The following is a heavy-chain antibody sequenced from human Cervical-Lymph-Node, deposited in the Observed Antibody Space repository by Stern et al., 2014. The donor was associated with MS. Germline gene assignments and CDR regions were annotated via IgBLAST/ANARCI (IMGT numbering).Heavy chain of an antibody. CDR1: GGSFSGYY. V-gene: IGHV4-34*01. J-gene: IGHJ4*02. CDR2: INHSGST. Sequence: QVQLQQWGAGLLKPSETLSLTCAVYGGSFSGYYWSWIRQPPGKGLEWIGEINHSGSTNYNPSLKSRVTISVDTSKNQFSLKLSSVTAADTAVYYCARHDYVGSYYFDYWGQGTLVTVSS. D-gene: IGHD4-17*01. CDR3: ARHDYVGSYYFDY.